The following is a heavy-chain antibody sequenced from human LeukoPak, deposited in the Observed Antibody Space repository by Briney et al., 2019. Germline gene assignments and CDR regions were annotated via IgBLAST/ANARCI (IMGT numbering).Heavy chain of an antibody. CDR3: ARVEGGYYYSYFDY. V-gene: IGHV1-2*02. Sequence: GASVKVSCKASGYTFTGYYMHWVRQAPGQGLEWMGWINPNSGGTNYAQKFQGRVTMTRDTSISTAYMELSSLRSEDTAVYYCARVEGGYYYSYFDYWGQGTLVTVSS. CDR1: GYTFTGYY. CDR2: INPNSGGT. D-gene: IGHD3-22*01. J-gene: IGHJ4*02.